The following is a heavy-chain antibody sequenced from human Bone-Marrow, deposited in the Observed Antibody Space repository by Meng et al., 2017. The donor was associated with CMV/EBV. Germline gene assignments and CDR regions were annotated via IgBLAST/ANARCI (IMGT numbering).Heavy chain of an antibody. Sequence: GESLKISCAASGFTFTKHWMHWVRQAPGKGLEWVSRINGDATRTSYVDSVEGRFTITRDNAKNTVHLQMNSLGVEDTAVYYCARGGYYDSSGYYDVGYWGQGTLVTVSS. V-gene: IGHV3-74*01. D-gene: IGHD3-22*01. CDR1: GFTFTKHW. J-gene: IGHJ4*02. CDR3: ARGGYYDSSGYYDVGY. CDR2: INGDATRT.